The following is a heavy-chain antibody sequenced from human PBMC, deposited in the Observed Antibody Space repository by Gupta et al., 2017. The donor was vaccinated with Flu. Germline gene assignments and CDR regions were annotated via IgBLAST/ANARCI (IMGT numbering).Heavy chain of an antibody. CDR3: ARXGXHWTTTXCTYTFYYYAMDV. CDR1: GYSFGSYW. CDR2: IDPSDSFT. Sequence: QLVQSGAAVRRPGESLRISCQGFGYSFGSYWIPWVRQTPGKGLEWMGRIDPSDSFTNYSPAFQGRVSISVDKSNHTAYLQWDALKPSDTATYFCARXGXHWTTTXCTYTFYYYAMDVWGQGTAVT. J-gene: IGHJ6*02. D-gene: IGHD1-1*01. V-gene: IGHV5-10-1*01.